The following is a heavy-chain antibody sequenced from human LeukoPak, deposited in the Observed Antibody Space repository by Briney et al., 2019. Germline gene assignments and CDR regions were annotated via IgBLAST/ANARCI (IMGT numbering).Heavy chain of an antibody. D-gene: IGHD2-21*02. CDR3: ARVWTYCGGDCYSFDY. Sequence: ASVKVSCKASGYTFTGYYMHWVRQAPGQGLEWMGWISAYNGNTNYAQKLQGRVTMTTDTSTSTAYMELRSLRSDDTAVYYCARVWTYCGGDCYSFDYWGQGTLVTVSS. J-gene: IGHJ4*02. CDR1: GYTFTGYY. V-gene: IGHV1-18*04. CDR2: ISAYNGNT.